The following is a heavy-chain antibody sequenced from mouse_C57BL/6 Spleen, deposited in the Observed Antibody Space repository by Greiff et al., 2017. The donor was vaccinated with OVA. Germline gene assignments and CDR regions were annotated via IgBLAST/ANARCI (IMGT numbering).Heavy chain of an antibody. J-gene: IGHJ2*01. D-gene: IGHD2-5*01. CDR3: ARDDPYSNYFDY. CDR2: ISDGGSYT. Sequence: EVHLVESGGGLVKPGGSLKLSCAASGFTFSSYAMSWVRQTPEKRLEWVATISDGGSYTYYPDNVKGRFTISRDNAKNNLYLQMSHLKSEDTAMYYCARDDPYSNYFDYWGQGTTLTVSS. CDR1: GFTFSSYA. V-gene: IGHV5-4*01.